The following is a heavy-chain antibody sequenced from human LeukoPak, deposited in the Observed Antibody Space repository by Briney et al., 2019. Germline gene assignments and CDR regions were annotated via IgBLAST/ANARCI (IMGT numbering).Heavy chain of an antibody. D-gene: IGHD6-6*01. CDR1: GYTLTELS. CDR2: FDPEDGET. V-gene: IGHV1-24*01. J-gene: IGHJ4*02. Sequence: ASVKVSCKVSGYTLTELSMHWVRQAPGKGLEWMGGFDPEDGETIYAQKFQGRVTMARDTSTSTVYMELSSLRSEDTAVYYCAREPKSIAARYYFDYWGQGTLVTVSS. CDR3: AREPKSIAARYYFDY.